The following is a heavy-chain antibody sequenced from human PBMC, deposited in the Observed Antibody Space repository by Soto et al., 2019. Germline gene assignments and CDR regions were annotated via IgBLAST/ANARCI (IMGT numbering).Heavy chain of an antibody. CDR2: IYWNDDK. V-gene: IGHV2-5*01. D-gene: IGHD6-19*01. J-gene: IGHJ4*02. CDR1: GFSLSTSGVG. CDR3: AHSSSGWYYFDY. Sequence: GSGPTAGEPTQTLTLTCTFSGFSLSTSGVGVGWIRQPPGKALEWLALIYWNDDKRYGPSLKSRLTITKDTSKNQVVLTMTNMDPVDTATYYCAHSSSGWYYFDYWGQGTLVTVSS.